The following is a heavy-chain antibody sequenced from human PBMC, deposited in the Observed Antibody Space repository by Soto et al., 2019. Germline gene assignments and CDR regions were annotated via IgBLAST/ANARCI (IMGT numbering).Heavy chain of an antibody. CDR1: GFTFSSYS. CDR2: ISSSSSYI. D-gene: IGHD2-2*01. J-gene: IGHJ4*02. Sequence: PGGSLRLSCAASGFTFSSYSMNWVRQAPGKGLEWVSSISSSSSYIYYADSVKGRFTISRDNAKNSLYLQMNSLRAEDTAVYYSARDLGYCSSTSCYVGYFDYWGQGTLVTVSS. V-gene: IGHV3-21*01. CDR3: ARDLGYCSSTSCYVGYFDY.